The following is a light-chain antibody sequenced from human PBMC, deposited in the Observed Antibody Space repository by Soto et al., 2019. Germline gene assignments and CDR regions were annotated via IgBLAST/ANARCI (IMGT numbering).Light chain of an antibody. V-gene: IGKV3-15*01. CDR3: QQYKNFWT. Sequence: EIVMTQSPATLSVSPGERATLSCRASQSVNSNFAWYQQKPGQAPRLVIYGASTRATGSPARFSGSGSGTEFTITISSLQSEDFAVYYCQQYKNFWTFGQGTKVEIK. CDR2: GAS. CDR1: QSVNSN. J-gene: IGKJ1*01.